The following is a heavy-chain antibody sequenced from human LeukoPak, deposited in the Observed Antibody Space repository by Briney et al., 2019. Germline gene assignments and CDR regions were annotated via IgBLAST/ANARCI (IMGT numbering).Heavy chain of an antibody. D-gene: IGHD1-26*01. CDR1: GFTFSSYG. Sequence: GGSLRLSCAASGFTFSSYGMHWVRQAPGKGLEWVAFIRYDGSNKYYADSVKGRFTISRDNSKNTLYLQMNSLRAEDTAVYYCAKDVKAAGDSGSSPKYYFDYWGQGTLVTVSS. CDR3: AKDVKAAGDSGSSPKYYFDY. J-gene: IGHJ4*02. CDR2: IRYDGSNK. V-gene: IGHV3-30*02.